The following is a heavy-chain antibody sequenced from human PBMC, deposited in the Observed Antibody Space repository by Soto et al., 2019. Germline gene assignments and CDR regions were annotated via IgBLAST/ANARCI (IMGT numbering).Heavy chain of an antibody. CDR2: ISGSGGST. Sequence: GGSLRLSCAASGFTFSSYAMSWVRQAPGKGLEWVSAISGSGGSTYYADSVKGRFTISRDNSKNTLYLQMSSLRAEDTAVYYCSVNYYDWLYLLAYCGQGTLVPGSS. D-gene: IGHD3-22*01. V-gene: IGHV3-23*01. J-gene: IGHJ1*01. CDR1: GFTFSSYA. CDR3: SVNYYDWLYLLAY.